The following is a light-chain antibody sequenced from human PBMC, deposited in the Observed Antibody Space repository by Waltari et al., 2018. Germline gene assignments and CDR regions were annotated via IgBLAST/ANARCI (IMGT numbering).Light chain of an antibody. CDR2: GAS. J-gene: IGKJ2*01. CDR1: QSISRN. V-gene: IGKV3-15*01. Sequence: EVLMTQSPPTLSVSPGEGAPLSCRASQSISRNLAWYQQKPGQAPRLLIYGASTRAPGIPARFSGSGSGTEFTLTISSLQSEDFAVYYCQQYNNWRTFGQGTKLEI. CDR3: QQYNNWRT.